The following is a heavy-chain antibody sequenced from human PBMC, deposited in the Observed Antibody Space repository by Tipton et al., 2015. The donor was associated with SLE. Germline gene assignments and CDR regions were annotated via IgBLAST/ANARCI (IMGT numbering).Heavy chain of an antibody. CDR3: ARLEGSGYYYFDY. CDR1: NSSISSGHYY. Sequence: TLSLTCSITNSSISSGHYYWSWIRQHPGKGLEWIGYIYSSGTTNYNPSLKSRVTISVDTSKNQFSLKLSSVTAADTAVYYCARLEGSGYYYFDYWGQGSLVTVSS. J-gene: IGHJ4*02. V-gene: IGHV4-61*01. CDR2: IYSSGTT. D-gene: IGHD3-22*01.